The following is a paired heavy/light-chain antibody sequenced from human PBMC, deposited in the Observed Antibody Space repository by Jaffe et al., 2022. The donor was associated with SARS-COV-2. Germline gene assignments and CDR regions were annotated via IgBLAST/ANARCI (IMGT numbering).Heavy chain of an antibody. J-gene: IGHJ4*02. D-gene: IGHD3-9*01. V-gene: IGHV6-1*01. Sequence: QVQLQQSGPGLVKPSQTLSLTCAISGDSVSSNSAAWSWIRQSPSRGLEWLGRAYYRSRWYIDYAVSVKSRINIKPDTSKNLFSLQLNSVTPEDTALYFCARMLAGYDYWGQGTLVTVSS. CDR3: ARMLAGYDY. CDR1: GDSVSSNSAA. CDR2: AYYRSRWYI.
Light chain of an antibody. Sequence: DIQMTQSPSSLSTSVGDRVTITCQASQDISSHLHWYQQKPGRAPKLLIHDASNLKTGVPSRFSGSRSGTDFTFTISSLQPEDIATYYCQQYDIVPYTFGQGTKLEIK. CDR3: QQYDIVPYT. CDR1: QDISSH. J-gene: IGKJ2*01. CDR2: DAS. V-gene: IGKV1-33*01.